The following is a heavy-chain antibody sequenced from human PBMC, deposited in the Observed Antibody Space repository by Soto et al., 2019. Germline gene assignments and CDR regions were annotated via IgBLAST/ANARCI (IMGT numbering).Heavy chain of an antibody. CDR3: ARMATISVTPYGVDV. CDR1: GYTFTSYA. CDR2: INAGNGNT. Sequence: ASVKVSCKASGYTFTSYAVHWVRQAPGQRLEWMGWINAGNGNTKYSQKFQGRVTITRDTSASTAYMELSSLRSEDTAVYYCARMATISVTPYGVDVWGQGTTVTVSS. J-gene: IGHJ6*02. D-gene: IGHD5-12*01. V-gene: IGHV1-3*01.